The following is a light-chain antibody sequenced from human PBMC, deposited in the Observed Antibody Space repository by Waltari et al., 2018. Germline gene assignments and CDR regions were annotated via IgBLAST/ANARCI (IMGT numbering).Light chain of an antibody. CDR3: CSYAGSYTWV. J-gene: IGLJ3*02. Sequence: QSALTQPASVSGAPGPSITISCTGTSSDVGNYNLVSWYQQYPGKAPKVMIYDDNRRPSGVSDRFSGSKSGSTASLTISGVQAEDEADYYCCSYAGSYTWVFGGGTKLTVL. CDR1: SSDVGNYNL. CDR2: DDN. V-gene: IGLV2-23*01.